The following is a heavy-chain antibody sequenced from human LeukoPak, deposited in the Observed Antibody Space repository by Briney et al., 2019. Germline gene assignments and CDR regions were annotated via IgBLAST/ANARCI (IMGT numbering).Heavy chain of an antibody. CDR1: GFTFRSYA. J-gene: IGHJ5*02. Sequence: GGSLRLSCAASGFTFRSYAMSWVRQAPGKGLEWVSAISGSGGSTYYADSVKGRFTISRDNSKNTLYLQMNSLRAEDTAVYHCAKAPGQAGSKQDLARGDIGFAPWGQETLVTVSS. D-gene: IGHD3-10*01. CDR3: AKAPGQAGSKQDLARGDIGFAP. V-gene: IGHV3-23*01. CDR2: ISGSGGST.